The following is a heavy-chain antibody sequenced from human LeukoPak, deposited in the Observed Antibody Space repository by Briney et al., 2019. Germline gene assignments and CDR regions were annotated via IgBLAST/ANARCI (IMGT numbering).Heavy chain of an antibody. CDR1: GGSISSGGYY. CDR3: ARDSPRESFDY. CDR2: IYYSGST. J-gene: IGHJ4*02. V-gene: IGHV4-31*03. Sequence: SETLSLTCTVSGGSISSGGYYWSWIRQHPGKGLEWIGYIYYSGSTYYNPSLKSRVTISVDTSKSQFSLKLSSVTAADTAVYYCARDSPRESFDYWGQGTLVTVSS.